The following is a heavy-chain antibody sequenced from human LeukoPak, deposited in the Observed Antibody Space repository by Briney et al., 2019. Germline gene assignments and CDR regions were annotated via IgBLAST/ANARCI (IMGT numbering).Heavy chain of an antibody. CDR2: ISSYSSTI. J-gene: IGHJ4*02. D-gene: IGHD6-13*01. CDR1: GFIFSSYG. V-gene: IGHV3-48*04. CDR3: ARVGALSSSWLLY. Sequence: GGSLRLSCAASGFIFSSYGMNWVRQAPGKGLEWIAYISSYSSTIYYADSVKGRFTISRDNAKNSLYLQMNSLRAEDTAVYFCARVGALSSSWLLYWGQGTLVTVSS.